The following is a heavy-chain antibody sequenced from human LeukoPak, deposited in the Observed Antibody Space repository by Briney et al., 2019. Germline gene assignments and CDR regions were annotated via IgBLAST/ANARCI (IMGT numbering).Heavy chain of an antibody. CDR2: IKEDGSAK. CDR1: GFTFSSYW. V-gene: IGHV3-7*04. D-gene: IGHD5-12*01. Sequence: GGSLRLSCAASGFTFSSYWMSWVRQAPGKGLEWVANIKEDGSAKYSVDSVKGRFTISRDNAKNTLYLQMNSLRAEDTAVYYCARDSPGYGAYDLGWGQGTLVTVSS. J-gene: IGHJ4*02. CDR3: ARDSPGYGAYDLG.